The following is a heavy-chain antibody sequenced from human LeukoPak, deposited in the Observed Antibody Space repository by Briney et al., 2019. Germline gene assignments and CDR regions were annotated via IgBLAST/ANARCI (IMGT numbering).Heavy chain of an antibody. D-gene: IGHD6-19*01. Sequence: SETLSLACTVSGGSISSYYWSWIRQPPGKGLEWIGYIYYSGSTNYNPSLKSRVTISVDTSKNQFSLKLSSVTAADTAVYYCAREGSSGWYDYWGQGTLVTVSS. CDR2: IYYSGST. CDR3: AREGSSGWYDY. V-gene: IGHV4-59*01. CDR1: GGSISSYY. J-gene: IGHJ4*02.